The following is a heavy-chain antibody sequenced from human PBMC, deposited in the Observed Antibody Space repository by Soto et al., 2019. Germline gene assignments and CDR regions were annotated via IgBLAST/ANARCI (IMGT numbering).Heavy chain of an antibody. J-gene: IGHJ5*02. Sequence: QVHLQESGPGLVKPSETLSLTCTVSGASITSSYWTWVRQPPGKGLEWIGYVYHSGSTNYNPSLKSRATLSLSTSKNHFSLRLTSVTAADTAVYYCATGYDWFDPWGQGALVTVSS. V-gene: IGHV4-59*01. CDR1: GASITSSY. CDR2: VYHSGST. CDR3: ATGYDWFDP. D-gene: IGHD1-1*01.